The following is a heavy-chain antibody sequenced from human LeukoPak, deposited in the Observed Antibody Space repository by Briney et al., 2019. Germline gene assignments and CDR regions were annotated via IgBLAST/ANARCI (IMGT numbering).Heavy chain of an antibody. D-gene: IGHD6-13*01. V-gene: IGHV3-66*01. J-gene: IGHJ4*02. Sequence: GGSLRLSCAASGFTVSRNYMSWVRQAPGKGLEWVSVIYSGGSTYYADSVKGRFTISRDNSKNTLYLQMNSLRAEDTAVYYCARAGPSSSWHQFDYWGQGTLVTVSP. CDR2: IYSGGST. CDR3: ARAGPSSSWHQFDY. CDR1: GFTVSRNY.